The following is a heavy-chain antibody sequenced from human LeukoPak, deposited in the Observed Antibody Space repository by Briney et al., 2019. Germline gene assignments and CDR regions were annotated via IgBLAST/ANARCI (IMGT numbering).Heavy chain of an antibody. D-gene: IGHD3-9*01. Sequence: GGSLRLSCAASGFTVSSNYMSWVRQAPGKGLEWVSVIYSGGSTYYADSVKGRFTISRDNSKNTLYLQMNSLKAEGTAVYYCARGQRYFDWLLSYYYYYMDVWGKGTTVTVSS. J-gene: IGHJ6*03. CDR1: GFTVSSNY. CDR2: IYSGGST. CDR3: ARGQRYFDWLLSYYYYYMDV. V-gene: IGHV3-53*01.